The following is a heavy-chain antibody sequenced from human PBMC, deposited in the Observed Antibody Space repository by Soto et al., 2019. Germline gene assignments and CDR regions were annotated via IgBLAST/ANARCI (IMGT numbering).Heavy chain of an antibody. CDR3: ARVDDRLYSYGQIDY. J-gene: IGHJ4*02. D-gene: IGHD5-18*01. V-gene: IGHV4-34*01. CDR2: INHSGST. CDR1: GFTFSSYW. Sequence: GSLRLSCAASGFTFSSYWMSWVRQPPGKGLEWIGEINHSGSTNYNPSLKSRVTISVDTSKNQFSLKLSSVTAADTAVYYCARVDDRLYSYGQIDYWGQGTLVTVSS.